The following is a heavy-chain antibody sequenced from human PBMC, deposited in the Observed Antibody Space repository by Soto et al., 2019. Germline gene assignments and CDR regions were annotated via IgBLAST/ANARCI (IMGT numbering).Heavy chain of an antibody. D-gene: IGHD3-10*01. CDR1: GFTFSSHS. CDR2: ISYDGSIK. J-gene: IGHJ4*02. Sequence: QVQLVESGGGVVQPGRSLRLSCAASGFTFSSHSIQWVRQAPGKGLEWVAVISYDGSIKYYADSVKGRITISRDNSKNTAYLQMNSLIAEDTAVFYCAREWSTSGDLDYWGQGTLVIVSS. CDR3: AREWSTSGDLDY. V-gene: IGHV3-30-3*01.